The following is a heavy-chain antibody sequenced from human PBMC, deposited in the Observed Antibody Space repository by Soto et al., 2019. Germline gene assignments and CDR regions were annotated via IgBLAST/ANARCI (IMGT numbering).Heavy chain of an antibody. V-gene: IGHV1-18*01. CDR1: GYTFTSYG. CDR3: ARDLDHSSGWSGHFDY. J-gene: IGHJ4*02. Sequence: VKVSCKASGYTFTSYGISWVLQAPGQGLEWMGWISAYNGNTNYAQKLQGRVTMTTDTSTSTAYMELRSLRSDDTAVYYCARDLDHSSGWSGHFDYWGQGTLVTVSS. CDR2: ISAYNGNT. D-gene: IGHD6-19*01.